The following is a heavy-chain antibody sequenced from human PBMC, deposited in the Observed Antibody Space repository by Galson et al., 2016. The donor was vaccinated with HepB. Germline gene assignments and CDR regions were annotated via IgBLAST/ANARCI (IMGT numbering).Heavy chain of an antibody. V-gene: IGHV4-34*01. CDR1: GASLREYY. D-gene: IGHD3-10*01. J-gene: IGHJ4*02. CDR2: INHSGST. CDR3: ARGRPRRTSGTYYLH. Sequence: ETLSLTCSVYGASLREYYWSWIRQSPGKGLEWIGEINHSGSTTYNPSLKSRVTISVDTSKGQFSLQLSSVTAADTSVYYCARGRPRRTSGTYYLHWGQGTLVTVSS.